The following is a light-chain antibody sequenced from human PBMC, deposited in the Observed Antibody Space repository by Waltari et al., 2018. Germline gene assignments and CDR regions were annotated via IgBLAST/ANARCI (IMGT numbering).Light chain of an antibody. CDR3: QHYYNWPPLT. V-gene: IGKV3-15*01. CDR2: AAS. Sequence: VMTQSPATMSVSPGERATLSCRASQSVGSDLAWYQQKPGQAPRLLMYAASTRATGIPARFSGSGSGTEFTLTINSLQSEDFAVYYCQHYYNWPPLTFGGGTKVEIK. CDR1: QSVGSD. J-gene: IGKJ4*01.